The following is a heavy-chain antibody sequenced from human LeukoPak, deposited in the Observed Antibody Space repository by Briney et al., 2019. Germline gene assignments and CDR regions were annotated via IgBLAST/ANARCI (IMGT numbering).Heavy chain of an antibody. CDR1: GFTVSYND. CDR2: IYSGGST. CDR3: ARGGVAGGMDV. Sequence: GGSLRLSCAASGFTVSYNDMSWVRQSPGKGLEWVSVIYSGGSTNYADSVKGRFTISRDNAKNTLHLQMNSLRAEDTAVYYCARGGVAGGMDVWGQGTTVTVSS. J-gene: IGHJ6*02. V-gene: IGHV3-53*01. D-gene: IGHD6-19*01.